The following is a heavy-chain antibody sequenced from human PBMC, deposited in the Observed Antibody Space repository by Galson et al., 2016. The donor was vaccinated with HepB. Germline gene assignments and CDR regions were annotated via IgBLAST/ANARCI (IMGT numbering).Heavy chain of an antibody. V-gene: IGHV4-39*07. CDR3: AKIPHSRSSSGRFDP. CDR1: GDSISTSDTYY. Sequence: ETLSLTCTVSGDSISTSDTYYWGWVRQSPVKGLEWIGTIYYTGTTYYNPSLKSRVTISVDTSKNQFSLRVNAVTAADTAVYYWAKIPHSRSSSGRFDPWGRGTRVTVSS. J-gene: IGHJ5*02. D-gene: IGHD6-19*01. CDR2: IYYTGTT.